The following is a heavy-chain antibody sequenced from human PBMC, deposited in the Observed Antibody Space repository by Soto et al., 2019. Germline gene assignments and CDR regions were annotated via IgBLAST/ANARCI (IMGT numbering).Heavy chain of an antibody. CDR2: FDPEDGET. J-gene: IGHJ6*02. CDR1: GYTLTELS. CDR3: ATGFNAQGDILTGYYRYYYYGMDV. D-gene: IGHD3-9*01. Sequence: GASVKVSCKVSGYTLTELSMHWVRQAPGKGLEWMGGFDPEDGETIYAQKFQGRVTMTEDTSTDTAYMELSSLRSEDTAVYYCATGFNAQGDILTGYYRYYYYGMDVWGQGTTVTVSS. V-gene: IGHV1-24*01.